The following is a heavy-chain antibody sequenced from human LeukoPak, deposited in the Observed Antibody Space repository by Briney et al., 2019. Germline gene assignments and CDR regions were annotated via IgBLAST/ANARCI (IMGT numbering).Heavy chain of an antibody. Sequence: ASVKVSCKASGYTFTSYGISWVRQAPGRGLEWMGWISAYNGNTNYAQKLQGRVTMTTDTSTSTAYMELRSLRSDDTAVYYCARDTSIAAAGTFDYWGQGTLVTVSS. CDR3: ARDTSIAAAGTFDY. V-gene: IGHV1-18*01. CDR1: GYTFTSYG. J-gene: IGHJ4*02. CDR2: ISAYNGNT. D-gene: IGHD6-13*01.